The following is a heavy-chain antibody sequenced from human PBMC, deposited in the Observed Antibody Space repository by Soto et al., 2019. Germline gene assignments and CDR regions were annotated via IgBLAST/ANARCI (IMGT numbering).Heavy chain of an antibody. CDR2: ITTSSSYT. CDR1: GFTFSDYY. J-gene: IGHJ4*02. D-gene: IGHD2-2*02. V-gene: IGHV3-11*06. Sequence: PGGSLRLSCAASGFTFSDYYMSWTRQAPGKGLEWLSYITTSSSYTRYADSVKGRFTISRDDAKNTLYLQMNSLRAEDTAVYYCTRQACGSTSCYSQLDYWGQGTLVTVSS. CDR3: TRQACGSTSCYSQLDY.